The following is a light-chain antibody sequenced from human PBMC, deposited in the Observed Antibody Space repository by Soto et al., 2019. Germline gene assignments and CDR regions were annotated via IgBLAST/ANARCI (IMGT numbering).Light chain of an antibody. CDR3: SSYISSSTLNV. CDR1: SSDVGGYNY. V-gene: IGLV2-14*01. J-gene: IGLJ1*01. CDR2: DVS. Sequence: QSVLTQPAAVSXSPGQSITISCTGTSSDVGGYNYVSWYQQHPGKAPKLMIYDVSKRPSGVSNRFSGSKSGNTASLTISGLQAEDEADYYCSSYISSSTLNVFGTGTKVTVL.